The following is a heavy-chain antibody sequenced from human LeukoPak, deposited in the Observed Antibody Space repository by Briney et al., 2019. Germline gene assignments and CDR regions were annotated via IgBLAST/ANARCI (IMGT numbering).Heavy chain of an antibody. CDR3: ARHIDSSGYYYDY. J-gene: IGHJ4*02. CDR1: GGSISSGGYS. Sequence: SETLSLTCAVSGGSISSGGYSWSWIRQPPGKGLEWIGYIYHSGSTYYNPSLKSRVTISVDRSKNQFSLKLSSVTAADTAVYYCARHIDSSGYYYDYWGQGTLVTVSS. V-gene: IGHV4-30-2*01. CDR2: IYHSGST. D-gene: IGHD3-22*01.